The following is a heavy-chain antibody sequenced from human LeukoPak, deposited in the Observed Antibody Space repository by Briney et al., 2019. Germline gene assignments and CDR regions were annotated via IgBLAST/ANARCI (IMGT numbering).Heavy chain of an antibody. Sequence: GGSLRLSCAASGFTFSSYSMNWVRQAPGKGLEWGSSISSSSSYIYYADSVKGRFTISRDNAKNSLYLQMNSLRAEDTAVYYWARDPEYYYDSSGEAMSDYWGQGTLVTVSS. CDR2: ISSSSSYI. CDR3: ARDPEYYYDSSGEAMSDY. V-gene: IGHV3-21*01. J-gene: IGHJ4*02. D-gene: IGHD3-22*01. CDR1: GFTFSSYS.